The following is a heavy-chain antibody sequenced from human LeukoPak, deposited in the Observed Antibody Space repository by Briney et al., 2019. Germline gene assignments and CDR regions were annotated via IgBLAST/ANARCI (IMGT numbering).Heavy chain of an antibody. CDR2: IYYSGTT. Sequence: SETLTLTCTVSGGSISSGGYYWSWIPQHPGKGLEWTGSIYYSGTTYYHSSLTSRVAISVDTSKNQFSLKLSSVTAADTAVYYCARSGTVTTWNYWGQGTLVTVS. V-gene: IGHV4-31*03. J-gene: IGHJ4*02. CDR3: ARSGTVTTWNY. CDR1: GGSISSGGYY. D-gene: IGHD4-17*01.